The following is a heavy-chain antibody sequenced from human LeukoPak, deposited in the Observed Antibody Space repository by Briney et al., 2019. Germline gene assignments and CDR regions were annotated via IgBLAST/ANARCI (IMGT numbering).Heavy chain of an antibody. CDR3: ARDNRWSSDY. D-gene: IGHD6-13*01. Sequence: GGSLRLSCEASGFTFSRHWMRWARQAPGKGLEWVADIKRDGSEKNYMDSVKGRFSISRDNAKNSVYLQMNSLRDDDTTVYYCARDNRWSSDYWGQGSLVTVSS. V-gene: IGHV3-7*01. CDR1: GFTFSRHW. CDR2: IKRDGSEK. J-gene: IGHJ4*02.